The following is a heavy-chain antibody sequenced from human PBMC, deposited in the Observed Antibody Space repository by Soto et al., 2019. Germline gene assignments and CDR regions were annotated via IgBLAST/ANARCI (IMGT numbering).Heavy chain of an antibody. Sequence: QVQLVQSGAEVKKPGASVKVSCKASGYTFTSYGISWVRQAPGQGLEWMGWISAYNGNTNYAQKLQGRVTMTTDTSTSTAYMELRGLRSDDTAVYYCAREAGSSGYYDYYYYGMDVWGQGTTVTVSS. CDR3: AREAGSSGYYDYYYYGMDV. J-gene: IGHJ6*02. CDR1: GYTFTSYG. V-gene: IGHV1-18*01. D-gene: IGHD3-22*01. CDR2: ISAYNGNT.